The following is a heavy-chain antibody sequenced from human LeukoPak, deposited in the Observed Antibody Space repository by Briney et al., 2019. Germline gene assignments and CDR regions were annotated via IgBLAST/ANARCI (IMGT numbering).Heavy chain of an antibody. J-gene: IGHJ4*02. CDR3: ARWAAAGSYDPANDY. D-gene: IGHD6-13*01. CDR1: GGSNSSSSYH. V-gene: IGHV4-39*01. Sequence: SETLSLTCTVSGGSNSSSSYHWGWIRQPPGKGLEWIGSIYYSGSTYYNPSLKSRVTISVDTSKNQFSLKLSSVTAADTAVYYCARWAAAGSYDPANDYWGQGTLVTVSS. CDR2: IYYSGST.